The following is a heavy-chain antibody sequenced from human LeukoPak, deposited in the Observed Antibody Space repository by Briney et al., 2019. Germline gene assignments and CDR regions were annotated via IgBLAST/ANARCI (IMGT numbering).Heavy chain of an antibody. Sequence: ASVKVSCKASGYTFTSYGISWVRQAPGQGLEWMGWISAYNGNTNYTQKLQGRVTMTTDTSTSTAYMELRSLRSDDTAVYYCATRYYYGSGSYYPPYYFDYWGQGTLVTVSS. CDR2: ISAYNGNT. D-gene: IGHD3-10*01. J-gene: IGHJ4*02. CDR3: ATRYYYGSGSYYPPYYFDY. V-gene: IGHV1-18*01. CDR1: GYTFTSYG.